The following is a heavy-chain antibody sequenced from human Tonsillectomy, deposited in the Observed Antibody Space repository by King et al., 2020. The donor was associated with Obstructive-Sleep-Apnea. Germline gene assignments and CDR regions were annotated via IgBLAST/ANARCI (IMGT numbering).Heavy chain of an antibody. D-gene: IGHD2-15*01. CDR3: AKDHSVVISATMDS. CDR1: AFTFSSYG. J-gene: IGHJ4*02. CDR2: IHYDGSNK. Sequence: VQLVESGAGVVQPGRSLRLSCTASAFTFSSYGMHWVRLAPGKGLELVAFIHYDGSNKYYAESVKGRFTISRDNPKNTLYLQMNSLRAEDTAVYYCAKDHSVVISATMDSWGQGTLVTVSS. V-gene: IGHV3-30*02.